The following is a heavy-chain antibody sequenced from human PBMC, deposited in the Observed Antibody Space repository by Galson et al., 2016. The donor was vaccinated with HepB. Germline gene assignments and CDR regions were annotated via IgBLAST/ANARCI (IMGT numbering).Heavy chain of an antibody. Sequence: SETLSLTCTVSGGSMFPINYYWGWIRQPPGKGLEWIGSISYSGSSYYNPSLKSRVTMSLDTSKSLFSLRLTSVTAADTAIYYCARRKRALALHPFYSWGQGTQVIGSA. CDR3: ARRKRALALHPFYS. CDR1: GGSMFPINYY. V-gene: IGHV4-39*01. D-gene: IGHD6-25*01. J-gene: IGHJ4*02. CDR2: ISYSGSS.